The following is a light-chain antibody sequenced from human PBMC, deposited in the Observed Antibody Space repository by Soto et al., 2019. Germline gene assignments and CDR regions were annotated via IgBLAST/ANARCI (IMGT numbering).Light chain of an antibody. CDR1: QSVSSSY. CDR2: GAS. V-gene: IGKV3-20*01. J-gene: IGKJ3*01. Sequence: EIVLTQSPGTLSLSPGERATLSCRASQSVSSSYLAWYQQKPGQAPRLLIYGASSRATGIPDRFSGSGSGTYFTLTLSRLEPEDFAVYYCQQYGSSPFTFGPGTKVDI. CDR3: QQYGSSPFT.